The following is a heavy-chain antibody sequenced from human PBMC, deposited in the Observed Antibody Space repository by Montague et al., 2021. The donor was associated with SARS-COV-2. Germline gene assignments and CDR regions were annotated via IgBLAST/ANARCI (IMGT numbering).Heavy chain of an antibody. CDR2: IYYTGST. V-gene: IGHV4-59*11. Sequence: SETLSLTCTVSGGSTSSHYWTWIRQPPGKGLEWIGYIYYTGSTNHNPSLKSRVAISVDTSKNQFSLSLRSVTAADTALCYCARLPPNGRWYLDLWGRGTLVTVSS. CDR1: GGSTSSHY. CDR3: ARLPPNGRWYLDL. D-gene: IGHD2-8*01. J-gene: IGHJ2*01.